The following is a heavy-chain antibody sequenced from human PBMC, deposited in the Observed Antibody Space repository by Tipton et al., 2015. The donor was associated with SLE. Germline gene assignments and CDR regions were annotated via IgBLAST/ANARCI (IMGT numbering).Heavy chain of an antibody. CDR2: INHSGST. J-gene: IGHJ3*02. V-gene: IGHV4-34*01. Sequence: TLSLTCAVYGGSFSGYYWSWIRQPPGKGLEWIGEINHSGSTNYNPSLKSRVTTSVDTSKNQFSLKLSSVTAADTAVYYCARGRKNMTPKRDAFDIWGQGTMVTVSS. CDR3: ARGRKNMTPKRDAFDI. CDR1: GGSFSGYY.